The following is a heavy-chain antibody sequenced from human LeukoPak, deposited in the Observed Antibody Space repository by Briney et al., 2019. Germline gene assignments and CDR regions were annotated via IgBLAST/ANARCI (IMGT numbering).Heavy chain of an antibody. J-gene: IGHJ4*02. D-gene: IGHD6-6*01. V-gene: IGHV4-34*01. CDR1: GGSFSGYY. CDR2: INHSGST. Sequence: ASETLSLTCAVYGGSFSGYYWSWIRQPPGKGLEWIGEINHSGSTNYNPSLKSRVTISVDTSKNQFSLKLSSVTAADTAVYYCAREEYINSHAFDYWGQGTLVTVSS. CDR3: AREEYINSHAFDY.